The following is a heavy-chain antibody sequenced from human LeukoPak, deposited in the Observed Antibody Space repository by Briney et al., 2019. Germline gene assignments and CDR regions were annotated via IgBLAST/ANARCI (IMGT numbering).Heavy chain of an antibody. J-gene: IGHJ5*02. V-gene: IGHV1-2*02. D-gene: IGHD4-17*01. Sequence: GWINPNSGGTNYAQKFQGRVTMTRDTSISTAYMELSRLRSDDTAVYYCARADYGDYFGWFDPWGQGTLVTVSS. CDR2: INPNSGGT. CDR3: ARADYGDYFGWFDP.